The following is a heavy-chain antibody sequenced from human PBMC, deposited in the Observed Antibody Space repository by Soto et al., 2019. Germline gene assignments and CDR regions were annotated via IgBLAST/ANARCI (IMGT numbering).Heavy chain of an antibody. V-gene: IGHV5-51*01. Sequence: EVQLVQSGAEVKKPGESLKISCKGSGYNFINNWIGWVRQMPGKGLEWMGIIFPADSDTRYSPSFRGQVTISADKSISSAYLKWTSLKASDTAMYYCARHGYSTGVEFWGQGTLITVSS. CDR2: IFPADSDT. J-gene: IGHJ4*02. CDR1: GYNFINNW. CDR3: ARHGYSTGVEF. D-gene: IGHD2-8*02.